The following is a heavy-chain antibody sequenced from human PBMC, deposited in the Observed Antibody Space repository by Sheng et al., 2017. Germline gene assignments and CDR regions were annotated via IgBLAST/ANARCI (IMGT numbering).Heavy chain of an antibody. Sequence: QVQLVESGGGVVQPGRSLRLSCAASGFTFSSYGMHWVRQAPGKGLEWVAFIWSDGSNKYYADSVKGRFTISRDNSKNTLFLQMNSLRAEDTAVYYCARDPIGWGEGYFDYWGQGTLVTVSS. CDR1: GFTFSSYG. D-gene: IGHD3-10*01. CDR2: IWSDGSNK. CDR3: ARDPIGWGEGYFDY. J-gene: IGHJ4*02. V-gene: IGHV3-33*01.